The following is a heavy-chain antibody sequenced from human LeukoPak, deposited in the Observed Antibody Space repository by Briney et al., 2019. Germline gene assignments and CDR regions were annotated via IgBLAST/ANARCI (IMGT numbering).Heavy chain of an antibody. V-gene: IGHV3-48*03. CDR3: ARAGPFEI. Sequence: GGSLRLSCAASGFTFSGYEMNWVRKAPGKGLEWVSYISNNGGTISYADSVKGRFTISRDNAKNSLFLQMNSLRAEDTAVYYCARAGPFEIWGQGTMVSVSS. CDR1: GFTFSGYE. CDR2: ISNNGGTI. J-gene: IGHJ3*02.